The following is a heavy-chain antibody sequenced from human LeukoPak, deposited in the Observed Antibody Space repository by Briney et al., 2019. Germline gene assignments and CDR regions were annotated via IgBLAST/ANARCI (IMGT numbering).Heavy chain of an antibody. CDR1: GFTFSSHW. V-gene: IGHV3-7*03. J-gene: IGHJ4*02. D-gene: IGHD6-25*01. Sequence: GGSLRLSCSASGFTFSSHWMTWVRQAPGKGLEWVANIKQDGSDTYYVDSVKGRFTISRDNAQNSLYLQMNSLRDEDTAVYYCARDSAAHGGYWGQGTPVIVSS. CDR2: IKQDGSDT. CDR3: ARDSAAHGGY.